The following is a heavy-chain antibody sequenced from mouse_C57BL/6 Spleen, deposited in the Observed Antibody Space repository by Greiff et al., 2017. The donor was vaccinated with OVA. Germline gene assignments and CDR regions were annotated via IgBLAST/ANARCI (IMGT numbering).Heavy chain of an antibody. Sequence: VQLKESGAELVRPGASVKLSCTASGFNIKDDYMHWVKQRPEQGLEWIGWIDPENGDTESASKFQGKATITADTSSNTAYLQLSSLTSEDTAVYYCTTSYSNPAYWGQGTLVTVSA. CDR2: IDPENGDT. J-gene: IGHJ3*01. D-gene: IGHD2-5*01. V-gene: IGHV14-4*01. CDR3: TTSYSNPAY. CDR1: GFNIKDDY.